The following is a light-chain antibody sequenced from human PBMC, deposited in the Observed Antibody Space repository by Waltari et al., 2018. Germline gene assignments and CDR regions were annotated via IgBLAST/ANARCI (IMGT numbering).Light chain of an antibody. CDR3: GTWDSSMAVWL. Sequence: QSVLTQPPSVSAFPGHKVTISCSGGPSTIGHNGVYCYRQLPGSVPELLIYETNGRPTGTPDRFSASKSGTSATLDITGLQPGDEADYYCGTWDSSMAVWLFGGGTKLIV. J-gene: IGLJ3*02. V-gene: IGLV1-51*02. CDR1: PSTIGHNG. CDR2: ETN.